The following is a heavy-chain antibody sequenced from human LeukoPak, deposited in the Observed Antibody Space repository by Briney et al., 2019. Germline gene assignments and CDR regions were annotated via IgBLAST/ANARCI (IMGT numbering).Heavy chain of an antibody. V-gene: IGHV4-59*01. CDR1: GGSISSYY. CDR3: ARSRGLAGRDGYNMAGKNYYYYYYMDV. J-gene: IGHJ6*03. D-gene: IGHD5-24*01. Sequence: SETLSLTCTVSGGSISSYYWSWIRQPPGKGLEWIGYIYYSGSTNYNPSLKSRVTISVDTSKNQFSLKLSSVPAADTAVYYCARSRGLAGRDGYNMAGKNYYYYYYMDVWGKGTTVTVSS. CDR2: IYYSGST.